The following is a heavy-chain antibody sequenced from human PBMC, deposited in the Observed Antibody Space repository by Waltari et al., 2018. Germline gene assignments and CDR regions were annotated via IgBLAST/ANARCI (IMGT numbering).Heavy chain of an antibody. Sequence: QVQLQESGPGLVKPSETLSLTCTVSGYSISSGYYWGWIRQPPGKGLEWIGSIYHSGRTYYNPALKSRVTISVDTSKNQFSLKLSSVTAADTAVYYCARGAPAYCGGDCYTLLVYWGQGTLVTVSS. J-gene: IGHJ4*02. CDR3: ARGAPAYCGGDCYTLLVY. V-gene: IGHV4-38-2*02. CDR1: GYSISSGYY. CDR2: IYHSGRT. D-gene: IGHD2-21*01.